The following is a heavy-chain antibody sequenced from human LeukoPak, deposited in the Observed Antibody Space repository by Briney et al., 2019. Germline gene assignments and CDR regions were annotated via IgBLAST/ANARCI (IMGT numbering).Heavy chain of an antibody. D-gene: IGHD6-19*01. J-gene: IGHJ5*02. CDR2: IYYSGST. CDR1: GGSISSSSYY. CDR3: ARHYYSSGWYESSDNWFDP. Sequence: PSGTLSLTCTVSGGSISSSSYYWGWIRQPPGKGLEWIGSIYYSGSTYYNPSLKSRVTISVDTSKNQFSLKLSSVTAADTAVYYCARHYYSSGWYESSDNWFDPWGQGTLVTVSS. V-gene: IGHV4-39*01.